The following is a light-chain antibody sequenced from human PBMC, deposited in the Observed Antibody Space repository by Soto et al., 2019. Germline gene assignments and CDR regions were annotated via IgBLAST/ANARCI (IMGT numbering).Light chain of an antibody. CDR1: QSVGSN. CDR3: QKFDQWSWT. Sequence: EIVMTQSPAALSVSPGERATLSCRASQSVGSNVALYQQKPGQAPRLLMYGASTRDTGVPARFSGSGSETEFTLTISSLQSEDFAVYYCQKFDQWSWTCGQGTKVEIK. J-gene: IGKJ1*01. V-gene: IGKV3-15*01. CDR2: GAS.